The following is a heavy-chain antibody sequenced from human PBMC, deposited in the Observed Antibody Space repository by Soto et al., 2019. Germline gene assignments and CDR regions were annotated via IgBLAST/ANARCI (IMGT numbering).Heavy chain of an antibody. Sequence: QITLKESGPTLVKPTQTLTLTCTFSGFSLSSTRMAVGWIRQPPGKALEWLALIYWDDDKRYSPFLKSRLTITQDTSKKQVVLTMSHMDPVDTARYYCAHIVVAGLGYYFDYWGQGTLVTVSS. CDR1: GFSLSSTRMA. V-gene: IGHV2-5*02. J-gene: IGHJ4*02. D-gene: IGHD6-19*01. CDR2: IYWDDDK. CDR3: AHIVVAGLGYYFDY.